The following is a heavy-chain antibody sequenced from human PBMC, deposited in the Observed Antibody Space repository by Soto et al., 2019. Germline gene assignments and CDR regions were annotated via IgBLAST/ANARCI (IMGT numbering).Heavy chain of an antibody. CDR1: GGTFSSYA. V-gene: IGHV1-69*01. CDR3: ARDFGVGATNYYGMDV. D-gene: IGHD1-26*01. J-gene: IGHJ6*02. Sequence: QVQLVQSGAEVKKPGSSVKVSCKASGGTFSSYAISWVRQAHGQGLEWMGGIIPIFGTANYAQKFQGRVTITADESTSTAYMELSSLRSEDTAVYYCARDFGVGATNYYGMDVWGQGTTVTVSS. CDR2: IIPIFGTA.